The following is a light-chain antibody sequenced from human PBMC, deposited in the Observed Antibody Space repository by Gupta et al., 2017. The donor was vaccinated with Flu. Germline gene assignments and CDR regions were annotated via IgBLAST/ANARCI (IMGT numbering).Light chain of an antibody. J-gene: IGKJ2*01. V-gene: IGKV1-39*01. Sequence: PSSLSASVGDRVTITCRASQSISSYLNWYQQKPGKAPKLLIYAASSLQSGVPSRFSGSGSGTDFTLTISSLQPEDFATYYCQQSYSTMYTFGQGTKLEIK. CDR2: AAS. CDR1: QSISSY. CDR3: QQSYSTMYT.